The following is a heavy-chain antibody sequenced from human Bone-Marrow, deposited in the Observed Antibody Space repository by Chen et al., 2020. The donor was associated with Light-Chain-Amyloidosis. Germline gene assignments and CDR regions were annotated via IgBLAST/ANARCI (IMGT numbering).Heavy chain of an antibody. CDR1: GYTLTELS. CDR2: FDPEDGET. J-gene: IGHJ1*01. V-gene: IGHV1-24*01. CDR3: ATALWAYYYESSGSLPEDFQH. Sequence: QVQLVQSGAEVKKPGASVKVSCKVSGYTLTELSMHWVRQAPGKGLEWMGGFDPEDGETMYAQKCQGRVTMTEDTSTDTAYMELSRLRSEDTAGYYCATALWAYYYESSGSLPEDFQHWGQGNLVTVSS. D-gene: IGHD3-22*01.